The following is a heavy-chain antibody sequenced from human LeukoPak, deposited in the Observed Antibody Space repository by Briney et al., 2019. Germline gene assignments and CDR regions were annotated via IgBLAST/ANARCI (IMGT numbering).Heavy chain of an antibody. CDR1: GFTFSTYH. V-gene: IGHV3-21*04. Sequence: GGSLRLSCAASGFTFSTYHMNWVRQAPGKGLEWVSSISSSSSYIYYADSVKGRFTISRDNSKNTLYLRMNSLRAEDTAVYYCARDHDGDYGYWGQGTLVTVSS. CDR3: ARDHDGDYGY. J-gene: IGHJ4*02. D-gene: IGHD4-17*01. CDR2: ISSSSSYI.